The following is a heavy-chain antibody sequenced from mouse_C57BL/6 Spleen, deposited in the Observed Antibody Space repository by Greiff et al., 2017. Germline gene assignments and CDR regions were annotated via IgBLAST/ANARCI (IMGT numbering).Heavy chain of an antibody. CDR2: INPSTGGT. CDR3: APYYYGSRYDFDY. D-gene: IGHD1-1*01. Sequence: EVQLVESGPELVKPGASVKISCKASGYSFTGYYMNWVKQSPEKSLEWIGEINPSTGGTTYNQKFKAKATLTVDKSSSTAYMQLKSLTSEDSAVYYCAPYYYGSRYDFDYWGQGTTLTVSS. J-gene: IGHJ2*01. CDR1: GYSFTGYY. V-gene: IGHV1-42*01.